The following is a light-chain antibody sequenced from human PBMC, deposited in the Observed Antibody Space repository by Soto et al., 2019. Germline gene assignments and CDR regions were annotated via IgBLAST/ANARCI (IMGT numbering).Light chain of an antibody. J-gene: IGLJ2*01. V-gene: IGLV2-8*01. CDR1: SSDVGGYNY. CDR2: EVS. Sequence: QSALTQPASASGSPGQSVTISCTGTSSDVGGYNYVSWYQQHPGKAPKLMIYEVSKRPSGVPDRFSGSKSGNTASLTVSGLQAEDEADYYCSSYAGSNLVFGGGTKLTVL. CDR3: SSYAGSNLV.